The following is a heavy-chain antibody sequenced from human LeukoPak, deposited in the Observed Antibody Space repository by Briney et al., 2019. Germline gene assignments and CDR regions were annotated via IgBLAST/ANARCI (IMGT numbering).Heavy chain of an antibody. CDR3: AKAHTGYSSGWYGAPFNY. CDR2: ISWNSGSI. V-gene: IGHV3-9*01. D-gene: IGHD6-19*01. CDR1: GFTFSSYA. Sequence: PGGSLRLSCAASGFTFSSYAMSWVRQAPGKGLEWVSGISWNSGSIGYANSVKGRFTISRDNAKNSLYLQMNSLRAEDTALYYCAKAHTGYSSGWYGAPFNYWGQGTLVTVSS. J-gene: IGHJ4*02.